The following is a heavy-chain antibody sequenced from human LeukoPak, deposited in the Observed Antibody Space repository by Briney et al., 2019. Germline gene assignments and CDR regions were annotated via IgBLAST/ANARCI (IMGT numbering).Heavy chain of an antibody. D-gene: IGHD6-19*01. V-gene: IGHV1-69*06. CDR3: ARDDTSGFDY. CDR2: IIPIFGTA. Sequence: ASVEVSCKASGGTFSSYAISWVRQAPGQGLEWMGGIIPIFGTANYAQKFQGRVTITADKSTSTAYMELSSLRSEDTAVYYCARDDTSGFDYWGQGTLVTVSS. J-gene: IGHJ4*02. CDR1: GGTFSSYA.